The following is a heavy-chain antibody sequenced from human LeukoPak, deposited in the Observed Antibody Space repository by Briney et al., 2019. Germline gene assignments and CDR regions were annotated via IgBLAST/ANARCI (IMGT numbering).Heavy chain of an antibody. CDR1: GFTFSSYA. V-gene: IGHV3-23*01. CDR2: ISGSGGST. Sequence: GGSLRLSCAASGFTFSSYAMSWVRQAPGKGLEWVSVISGSGGSTYYAGSVKGRFTISRDNSKNTLYLQMNSLRAEDTAVYYCAKDLGYGYYFDYWGQGTLVTVSS. D-gene: IGHD5-18*01. CDR3: AKDLGYGYYFDY. J-gene: IGHJ4*02.